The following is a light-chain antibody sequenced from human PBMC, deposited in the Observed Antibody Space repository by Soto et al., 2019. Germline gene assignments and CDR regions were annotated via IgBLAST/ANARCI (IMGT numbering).Light chain of an antibody. V-gene: IGLV1-44*01. CDR2: VNN. CDR1: RSNIGRNT. CDR3: AAWDDSLNGLV. Sequence: QSVLTQPPSASGLPGQRVTISCSGSRSNIGRNTVNWYRQLPGAAPKLLMFVNNQRPSGVPDRISGSKSGSSASLAISGLPSEEEAVYFCAAWDDSLNGLVFGAGTQLTVL. J-gene: IGLJ1*01.